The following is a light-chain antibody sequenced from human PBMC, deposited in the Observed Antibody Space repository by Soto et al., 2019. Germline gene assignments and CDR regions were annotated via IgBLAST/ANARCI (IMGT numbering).Light chain of an antibody. J-gene: IGLJ2*01. Sequence: QSALTQPRSVSGSPGQSVTISCTGTCSDVGGYNYVSWYQQHPGKAPKLMIYDVSKRPSGVPDRFSGSKSGNTASLTISGLQAEDEADYYCCSYAGSYTPVFGGGTKLTVL. CDR3: CSYAGSYTPV. CDR2: DVS. CDR1: CSDVGGYNY. V-gene: IGLV2-11*01.